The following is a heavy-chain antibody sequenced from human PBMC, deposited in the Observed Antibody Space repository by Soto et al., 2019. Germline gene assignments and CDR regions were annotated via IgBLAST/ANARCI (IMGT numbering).Heavy chain of an antibody. J-gene: IGHJ4*02. D-gene: IGHD5-12*01. CDR3: ARDLGDGYNLRTFDY. Sequence: EVQLVESGGGLVQPGGSLRLSCAASGFTFSSYEMNWVRQAPGKGLEWVSYISSSGSTIYYADSVKGRFTISRDNAKNSLYLQMNSLRAEDTAVYYCARDLGDGYNLRTFDYWGQGTLVTVSS. V-gene: IGHV3-48*03. CDR2: ISSSGSTI. CDR1: GFTFSSYE.